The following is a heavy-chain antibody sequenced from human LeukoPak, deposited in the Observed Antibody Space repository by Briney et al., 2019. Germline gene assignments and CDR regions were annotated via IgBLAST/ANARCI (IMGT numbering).Heavy chain of an antibody. Sequence: SETLSLTCAVYGGSFSGYYWSWILQPPGKGLEWIGEINHSGSTSYNPSLKSRVTISVDTSKNQFSLKLSSVTAADTAVYYCARVPAAISGVTYYYYYYMDVWGKGTTVTVSS. D-gene: IGHD2-2*01. J-gene: IGHJ6*03. CDR1: GGSFSGYY. CDR3: ARVPAAISGVTYYYYYYMDV. CDR2: INHSGST. V-gene: IGHV4-34*01.